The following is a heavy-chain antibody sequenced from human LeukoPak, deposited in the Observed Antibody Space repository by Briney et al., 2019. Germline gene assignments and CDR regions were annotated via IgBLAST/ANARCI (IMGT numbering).Heavy chain of an antibody. D-gene: IGHD6-13*01. CDR1: GFTFSNYN. J-gene: IGHJ3*01. V-gene: IGHV3-21*01. Sequence: GGSLRLSCAASGFTFSNYNINWVRQAPGKGLEWVSSISISSSYIYYADSVKGRFTISRDNAKNSLYLQMNSLRAEDTAVYYCARDLRYSSSWYLPDAFDVWGQGTMVTVS. CDR2: ISISSSYI. CDR3: ARDLRYSSSWYLPDAFDV.